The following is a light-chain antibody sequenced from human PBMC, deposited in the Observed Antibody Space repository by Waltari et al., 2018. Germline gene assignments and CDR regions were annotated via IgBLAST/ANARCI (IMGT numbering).Light chain of an antibody. CDR2: EDN. J-gene: IGLJ3*02. CDR1: SSDVGSYNL. V-gene: IGLV2-23*01. CDR3: CSYAGSAIWV. Sequence: QSALTQPASVSGSPGQSITISCTGTSSDVGSYNLVSWYQQHPGKAPKLMIYEDNKRPSWVSNRFSGYKSGNTASLTISVLQAEDEADYYCCSYAGSAIWVFGGGTKLTVL.